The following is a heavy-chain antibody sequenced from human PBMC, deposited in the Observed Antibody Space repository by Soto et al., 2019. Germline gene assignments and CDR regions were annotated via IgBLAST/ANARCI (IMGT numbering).Heavy chain of an antibody. CDR1: GFTVSSNY. V-gene: IGHV3-66*01. CDR2: IYSGGST. D-gene: IGHD3-10*01. CDR3: AREEYYGSGSYYYYYYMYV. Sequence: EVQLVESGGGLVQPGGSLRLSCAASGFTVSSNYMSWVRQAPGKGLEWVSVIYSGGSTYYADSVKGRFTISRDNSKNTLYLQMNSLRAEDTAVYYCAREEYYGSGSYYYYYYMYVWGKGTTVTVSS. J-gene: IGHJ6*03.